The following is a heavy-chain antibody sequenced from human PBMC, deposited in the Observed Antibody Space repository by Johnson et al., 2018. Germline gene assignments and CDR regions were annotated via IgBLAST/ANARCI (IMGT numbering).Heavy chain of an antibody. CDR2: VYHSGST. J-gene: IGHJ3*02. V-gene: IGHV4-4*02. CDR1: GASISSSNW. D-gene: IGHD2-8*01. Sequence: QVQLVQSGPGLVKPSETLSLTCGVSGASISSSNWWSWVRQSPGKGLEWIGEVYHSGSTNYNPSLQSRVTISVDESKNQFSLKLKSVTAADTAVYYCAREKWFHFASLGSVGLSLDIWGQGTMVFVSS. CDR3: AREKWFHFASLGSVGLSLDI.